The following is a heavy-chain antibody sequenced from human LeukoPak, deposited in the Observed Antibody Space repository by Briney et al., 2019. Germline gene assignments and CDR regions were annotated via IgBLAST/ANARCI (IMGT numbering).Heavy chain of an antibody. J-gene: IGHJ5*02. CDR2: MDYSGRT. V-gene: IGHV4-39*01. CDR3: ARHFVAVHSAGLGNWFDH. D-gene: IGHD2-21*01. CDR1: GGSISSGSHW. Sequence: SETLSLTCTVAGGSISSGSHWWGWIRQPPGKGLEWIGSMDYSGRTYYDPSLRSRVTISVDTSRNQFSLRLSSVIATDTAVYYCARHFVAVHSAGLGNWFDHRGQGTLVTVSS.